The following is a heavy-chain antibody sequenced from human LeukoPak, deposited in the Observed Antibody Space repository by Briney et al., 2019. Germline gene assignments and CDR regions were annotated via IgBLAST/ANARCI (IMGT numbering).Heavy chain of an antibody. CDR3: ARQTGTIFGVSSAFDI. J-gene: IGHJ3*02. CDR1: GYSFTSYW. CDR2: FYPGDSDT. Sequence: GEPLNLSCKGSGYSFTSYWFGGVREIRGKGLEWMGIFYPGDSDTRYSPSFQGQVTISADKSISTAYLQWSSLKASDTAMYYCARQTGTIFGVSSAFDICGQGTMVTVSS. D-gene: IGHD3-3*01. V-gene: IGHV5-51*01.